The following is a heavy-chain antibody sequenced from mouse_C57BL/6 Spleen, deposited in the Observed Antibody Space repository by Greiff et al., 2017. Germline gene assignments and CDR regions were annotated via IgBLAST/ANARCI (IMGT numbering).Heavy chain of an antibody. J-gene: IGHJ3*01. CDR3: ARQGDYDGAWFAY. CDR1: GYTFTSYW. D-gene: IGHD2-4*01. V-gene: IGHV1-69*01. CDR2: IDPSDSYT. Sequence: VQLQQPGAELVMPGASVELSCKASGYTFTSYWMHWVKQRPGQGLEWIGEIDPSDSYTTYNQKFKGKSTLTVDKSSSTAYMQLSSLTSEDSAVYYCARQGDYDGAWFAYWGQGTLVTVSA.